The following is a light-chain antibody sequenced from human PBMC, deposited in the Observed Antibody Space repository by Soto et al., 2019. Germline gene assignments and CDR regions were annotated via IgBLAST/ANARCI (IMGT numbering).Light chain of an antibody. CDR1: QSLSKS. J-gene: IGKJ3*01. Sequence: EIVLTQSPATLPLSPGERATLSCRASQSLSKSLVWYQQKPGQAPRLLIDGASNRASGNPARFSGSGSGTDSAGTISSLGTVECAVYYGQQEENEPISFGPGNKGEIK. CDR2: GAS. V-gene: IGKV3-11*01. CDR3: QQEENEPIS.